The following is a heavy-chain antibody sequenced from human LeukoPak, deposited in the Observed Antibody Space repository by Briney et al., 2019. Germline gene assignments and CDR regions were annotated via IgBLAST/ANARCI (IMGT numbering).Heavy chain of an antibody. CDR3: ARSPTPYFTYYMDV. CDR1: GFSFSSFG. CDR2: IGSSGSAGGNI. Sequence: GGSLRLSCAASGFSFSSFGMNWVRQAPGKGLEWISYIGSSGSAGGNIYYAVSVKGRFTVSRDNAKDSLFLQMNSLQDADTAVYYCARSPTPYFTYYMDVWGKGNTVTVSS. D-gene: IGHD2-21*01. J-gene: IGHJ6*03. V-gene: IGHV3-48*02.